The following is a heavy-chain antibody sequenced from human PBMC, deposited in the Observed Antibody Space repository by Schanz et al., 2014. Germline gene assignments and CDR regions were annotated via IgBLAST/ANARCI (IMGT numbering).Heavy chain of an antibody. CDR2: IGTSGGT. Sequence: EVQLLESGGGLVQPGGSLKLSCAASGLIFSNYVMSWVRQAPGKGLEWVSTIGTSGGTNYAESVKGRFTISRDNSKNTLYLQMNSLRAEDTALYYCARDRRNADRDYWGQGTLVTVSS. D-gene: IGHD1-1*01. J-gene: IGHJ4*02. CDR3: ARDRRNADRDY. CDR1: GLIFSNYV. V-gene: IGHV3-23*01.